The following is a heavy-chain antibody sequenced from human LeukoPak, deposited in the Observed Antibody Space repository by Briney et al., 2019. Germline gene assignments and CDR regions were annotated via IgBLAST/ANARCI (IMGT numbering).Heavy chain of an antibody. CDR2: INHSGST. Sequence: SETLSLTCAVYGGSFSGYYWSWIRQPPGKGLEWIGEINHSGSTNYNPSLKSRVTISVDTSKNQFSLKLSSVTAADTAVYYCARGWNDQIDYWGQGTLVTVSS. V-gene: IGHV4-34*01. D-gene: IGHD1-1*01. J-gene: IGHJ4*02. CDR1: GGSFSGYY. CDR3: ARGWNDQIDY.